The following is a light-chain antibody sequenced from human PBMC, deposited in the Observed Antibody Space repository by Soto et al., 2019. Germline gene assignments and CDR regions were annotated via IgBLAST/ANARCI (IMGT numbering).Light chain of an antibody. CDR1: QGIRNF. Sequence: DIQMTQSPSSLSASVGDRVTIICQASQGIRNFLNWYRQKPGKAPRLLIYDASKLETGVPTRFSGSGSGAHFIFTINSLQPEDVATYYCQQYDNLPYTFGQGTKLEI. CDR2: DAS. CDR3: QQYDNLPYT. V-gene: IGKV1-33*01. J-gene: IGKJ2*01.